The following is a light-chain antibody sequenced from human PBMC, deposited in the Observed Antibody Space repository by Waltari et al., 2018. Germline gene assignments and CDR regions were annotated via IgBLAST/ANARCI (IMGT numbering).Light chain of an antibody. V-gene: IGKV3-15*01. CDR3: QHYHQWPPYT. J-gene: IGKJ2*01. CDR2: GAS. Sequence: PSDRASQTCSSTLAWYQQRPGQPPRLLIYGASARAAAIPVRFSGSGSGTEFTLTISGLQSEDFAVYYCQHYHQWPPYTFGQGTKVE. CDR1: QTCSST.